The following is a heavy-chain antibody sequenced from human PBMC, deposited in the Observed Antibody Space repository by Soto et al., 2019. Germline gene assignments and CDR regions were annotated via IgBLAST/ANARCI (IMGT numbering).Heavy chain of an antibody. Sequence: NPSETLSLTCTVSGASISSYYWSWIRQPPGKGLEWIGYVYYSGSTNYNPSLKSRVTISVDKSKNQFSLKLSSVTAADTAVYYCARESKNSGILNDYWGQGTLVTVSS. V-gene: IGHV4-59*12. CDR1: GASISSYY. D-gene: IGHD1-20*01. CDR2: VYYSGST. CDR3: ARESKNSGILNDY. J-gene: IGHJ4*02.